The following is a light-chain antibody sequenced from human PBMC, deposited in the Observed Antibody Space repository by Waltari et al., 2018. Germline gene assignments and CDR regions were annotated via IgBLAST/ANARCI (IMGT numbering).Light chain of an antibody. CDR3: CSYAGGGTYV. Sequence: QSALTQLASVSRSPGPSITLSFTGTSSDVEQYNLVSWYQHHPDKAPKLMIYEVTKRPSGVSNRFSGSKSDNTASLTISGLQAEDEADYYCCSYAGGGTYVFGPGTKVTVL. CDR1: SSDVEQYNL. V-gene: IGLV2-23*02. J-gene: IGLJ1*01. CDR2: EVT.